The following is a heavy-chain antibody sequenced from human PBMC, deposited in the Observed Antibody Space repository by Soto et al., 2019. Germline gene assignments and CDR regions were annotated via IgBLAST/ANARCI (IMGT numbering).Heavy chain of an antibody. D-gene: IGHD6-19*01. J-gene: IGHJ3*02. V-gene: IGHV3-73*01. CDR2: IRSKANNYAT. Sequence: GGSLRLSCAASEFTFSGSAVHWVRQASGKGLEWVGRIRSKANNYATAYAASVKGRFTISRDDSKSTAYLQMNSLKTEDTAVYYCTRDSVEQWLAPSGQDIWGQGTMVTVSS. CDR3: TRDSVEQWLAPSGQDI. CDR1: EFTFSGSA.